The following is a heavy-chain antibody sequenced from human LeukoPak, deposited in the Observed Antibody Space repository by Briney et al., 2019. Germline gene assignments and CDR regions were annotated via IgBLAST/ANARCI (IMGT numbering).Heavy chain of an antibody. CDR2: ISGYNGHT. CDR1: GYTFTSYG. J-gene: IGHJ4*02. Sequence: ASVTVSCTASGYTFTSYGINWVRQAPGQGLEWMGWISGYNGHTNYAQKFQGRVIVTTDTPTSTAYMELRRLRSDDTAVYYCARDPYDFLTGHYSGSGGDYWGQGTLVTVSS. D-gene: IGHD3-9*01. V-gene: IGHV1-18*01. CDR3: ARDPYDFLTGHYSGSGGDY.